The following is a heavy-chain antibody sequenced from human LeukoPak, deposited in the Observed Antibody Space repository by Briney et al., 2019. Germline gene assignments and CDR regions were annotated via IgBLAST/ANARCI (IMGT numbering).Heavy chain of an antibody. CDR1: GFTFSNYW. V-gene: IGHV3-74*01. CDR3: ADPFADAFDI. J-gene: IGHJ3*02. Sequence: GGSLRLSWAASGFTFSNYWMHWVRQAPGKGLVWVSHINPDGTTTTYADSVKGRFTISRDNAKNTLYLQMNSLRAEDTAVYYCADPFADAFDIWGQGTMVTVSS. CDR2: INPDGTTT. D-gene: IGHD3-3*01.